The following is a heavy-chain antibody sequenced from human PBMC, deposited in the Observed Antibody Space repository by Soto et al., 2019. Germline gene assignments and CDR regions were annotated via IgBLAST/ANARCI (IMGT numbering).Heavy chain of an antibody. J-gene: IGHJ6*02. CDR2: IGTAGDT. V-gene: IGHV3-13*01. Sequence: EVPLVESGGGLVQPGGSLRLSCAASGFTFSSHDMHWVRQATGKGLEWVSAIGTAGDTYYPGSVKGRFTISRENAMNSLYIHMNSLRAGDKAVYYCARGYYYGMDVWGQGTTVTVSS. CDR3: ARGYYYGMDV. CDR1: GFTFSSHD.